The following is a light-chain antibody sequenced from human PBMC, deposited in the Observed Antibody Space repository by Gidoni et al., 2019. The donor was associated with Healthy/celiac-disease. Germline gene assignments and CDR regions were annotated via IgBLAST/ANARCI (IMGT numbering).Light chain of an antibody. CDR1: QSVLYSSNNKNY. J-gene: IGKJ2*01. CDR3: QQYYSTPPYT. CDR2: WAS. Sequence: DIVMTQSPDSLAVSLGERATINCKSSQSVLYSSNNKNYLAWYQQKPGQPPKLLIYWASTRESGVPDRFSGSGSGTDFTLTICSLQAEDVAVYSCQQYYSTPPYTFGQGTKLEIK. V-gene: IGKV4-1*01.